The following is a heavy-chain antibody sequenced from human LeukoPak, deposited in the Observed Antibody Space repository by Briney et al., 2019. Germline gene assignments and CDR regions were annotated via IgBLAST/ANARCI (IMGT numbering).Heavy chain of an antibody. Sequence: SETLSLTCTVSGGSISSHYWSWIRQPPGKGLEWIGYIYYSGSTNYNPSLKSRVTISVDTSKNQFSLKLSSVTAADTAVYYCARVKQLGWFDPWGQGTLVTVSP. J-gene: IGHJ5*02. CDR1: GGSISSHY. CDR3: ARVKQLGWFDP. V-gene: IGHV4-59*11. CDR2: IYYSGST. D-gene: IGHD6-6*01.